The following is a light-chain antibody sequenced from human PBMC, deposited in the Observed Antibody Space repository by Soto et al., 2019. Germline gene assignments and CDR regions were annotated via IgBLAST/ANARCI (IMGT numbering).Light chain of an antibody. Sequence: EIVMTQSPATLSVSPGERATLSCRASQSVSSNLAWYQQKPGQAPRVLIYDISTRATGIPTRFSGSGSGPEFTFTISMLQYEDFEVYYCQQYKRWLLTVRAGTEQE. J-gene: IGKJ4*01. CDR1: QSVSSN. CDR2: DIS. V-gene: IGKV3D-15*01. CDR3: QQYKRWLLT.